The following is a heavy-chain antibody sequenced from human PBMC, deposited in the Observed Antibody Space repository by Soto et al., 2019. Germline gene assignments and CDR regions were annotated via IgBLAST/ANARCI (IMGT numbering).Heavy chain of an antibody. D-gene: IGHD2-2*01. CDR1: GFTFSSYG. J-gene: IGHJ4*02. Sequence: GGSLRLSCVGSGFTFSSYGMHWVRQAPGKGLECEAVISDTGSSHYYAASVEGRFTISRENSKNTLSLHMDRLRVEDTAVYYCVKDRGGDCPANGCYFGADYWGQGTPV. CDR2: ISDTGSSH. CDR3: VKDRGGDCPANGCYFGADY. V-gene: IGHV3-30*18.